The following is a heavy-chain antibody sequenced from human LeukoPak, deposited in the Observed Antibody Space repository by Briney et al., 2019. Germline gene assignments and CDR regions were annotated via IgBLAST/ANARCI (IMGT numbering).Heavy chain of an antibody. V-gene: IGHV3-23*01. CDR3: AKAPVTTCSGAYCYPFDY. J-gene: IGHJ4*02. CDR2: ISVSGNT. CDR1: GLTLSSYA. D-gene: IGHD2-15*01. Sequence: PGGSLRLSCAASGLTLSSYAMSWVRQGPGKGLEWVSAISVSGNTYHADSVKGRFTISRDSYKNTLYLQMNSLRAEDAAVYYCAKAPVTTCSGAYCYPFDYWGQGTLVTVSS.